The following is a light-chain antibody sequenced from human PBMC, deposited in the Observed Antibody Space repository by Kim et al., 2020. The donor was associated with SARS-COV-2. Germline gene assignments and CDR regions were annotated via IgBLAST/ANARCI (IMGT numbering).Light chain of an antibody. V-gene: IGLV3-1*01. CDR2: QDS. Sequence: VAPGQTASITCSGDKLGDKYACWYQQKPGQSPVLVIYQDSKRPSGIPERFSGSNSGNTATLTISGTQAMDEADYYCQAWDSSTSWVFGGGTQLTVL. CDR3: QAWDSSTSWV. J-gene: IGLJ3*02. CDR1: KLGDKY.